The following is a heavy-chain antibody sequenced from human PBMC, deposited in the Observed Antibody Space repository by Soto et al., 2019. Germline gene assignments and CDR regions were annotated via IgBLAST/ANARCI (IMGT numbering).Heavy chain of an antibody. D-gene: IGHD2-15*01. V-gene: IGHV4-31*02. Sequence: QVQLEQSGPGLVKPSQTLSLTCKISGGSISSVNHYWSWIRQSPGEGLEWIGYIFDSGTTHYNRSLKGRVTISGDTSQSQFSLTIHSVTVADTAVYYCAREVSWIGGFDFWGQGTLVTVSS. CDR3: AREVSWIGGFDF. CDR2: IFDSGTT. J-gene: IGHJ4*02. CDR1: GGSISSVNHY.